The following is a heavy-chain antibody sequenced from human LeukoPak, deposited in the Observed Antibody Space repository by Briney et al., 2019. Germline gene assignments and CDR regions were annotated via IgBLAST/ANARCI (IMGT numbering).Heavy chain of an antibody. J-gene: IGHJ4*02. V-gene: IGHV3-23*01. D-gene: IGHD2-8*02. CDR3: AKYVRSGAGGGFDY. Sequence: GGSLRLSCAASGFTFSSYAMTWVRQAPGEGLEWVSTISGSGGSTYYADSVKGRFTISRDNSKNTLYLQMNSLRAEDTAVYYCAKYVRSGAGGGFDYWGQGTLVTVSS. CDR2: ISGSGGST. CDR1: GFTFSSYA.